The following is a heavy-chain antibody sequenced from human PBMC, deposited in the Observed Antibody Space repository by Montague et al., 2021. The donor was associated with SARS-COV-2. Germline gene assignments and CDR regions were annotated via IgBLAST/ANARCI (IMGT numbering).Heavy chain of an antibody. CDR3: ARASQPNYYVSGSWLYYYYGIDV. Sequence: SLRLSCAASGFTFSSYAMHWVRQAPGKGLEWVAVISYDGSNKYYADSVKGRFTISRDNSKNTLYLQMNSLRAEDTAVYYCARASQPNYYVSGSWLYYYYGIDVWGQGTTVTVSS. D-gene: IGHD3-10*01. CDR2: ISYDGSNK. V-gene: IGHV3-30-3*01. J-gene: IGHJ6*02. CDR1: GFTFSSYA.